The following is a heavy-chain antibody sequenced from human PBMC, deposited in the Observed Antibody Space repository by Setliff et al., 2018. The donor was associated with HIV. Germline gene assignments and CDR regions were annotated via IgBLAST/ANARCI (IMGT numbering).Heavy chain of an antibody. CDR2: IYHSGST. CDR1: GYSISSGYY. V-gene: IGHV4-38-2*02. D-gene: IGHD6-19*01. Sequence: SETLSLTCTVSGYSISSGYYWGWVRQPPGKGLEWIGSIYHSGSTYYNPSLKSRVTISVDTSKNQFSLKLSSVTAADTAVYYCARSSGWSQYYFDYWGQGTLVTVSS. J-gene: IGHJ4*02. CDR3: ARSSGWSQYYFDY.